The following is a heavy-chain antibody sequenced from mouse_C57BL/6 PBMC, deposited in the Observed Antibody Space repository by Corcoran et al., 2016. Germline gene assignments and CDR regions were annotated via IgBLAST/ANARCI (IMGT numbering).Heavy chain of an antibody. CDR2: INTYSGVP. J-gene: IGHJ4*01. CDR3: ARPLSYYGSSYYAMDY. Sequence: QIQLVQSGPELKKTGETVKISCKASGYTFTTYGMSWVKQAPGKGLKWMGWINTYSGVPTYADDFKGRFAFSLETSASTAYLQINNLKNEDTATSFCARPLSYYGSSYYAMDYWGQGTSVTVSS. CDR1: GYTFTTYG. V-gene: IGHV9-3*01. D-gene: IGHD1-1*01.